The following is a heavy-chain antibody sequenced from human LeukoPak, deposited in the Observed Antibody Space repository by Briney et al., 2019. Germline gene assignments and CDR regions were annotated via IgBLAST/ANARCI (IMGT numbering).Heavy chain of an antibody. D-gene: IGHD6-6*01. V-gene: IGHV3-48*02. J-gene: IGHJ4*02. Sequence: GGSLRLSCAASGFTFSSYSMNWVRQAPGKGLEWVSYISSSSTIYYADSVKGRFTISRDNAKNSLYLQMNSLRDEDTAVYYCARETPEYDWGQGTLVTVSS. CDR3: ARETPEYD. CDR2: ISSSSTI. CDR1: GFTFSSYS.